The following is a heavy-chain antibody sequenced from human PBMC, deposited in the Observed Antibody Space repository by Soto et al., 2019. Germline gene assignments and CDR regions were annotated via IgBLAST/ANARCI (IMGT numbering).Heavy chain of an antibody. Sequence: QVQLQESGPGLVKPSQTLSLTCTVSGGSISSGGDYWTWIRQHPGKGLEWIGYIYYSGMTYYNPSLKSQISFSVDKYNKQFYLDWSSVTAAATAVYYCPRGWYCSSNCAPRHRFDPWGQGTLVTVSS. CDR2: IYYSGMT. CDR3: PRGWYCSSNCAPRHRFDP. V-gene: IGHV4-31*01. CDR1: GGSISSGGDY. J-gene: IGHJ5*02. D-gene: IGHD2-2*01.